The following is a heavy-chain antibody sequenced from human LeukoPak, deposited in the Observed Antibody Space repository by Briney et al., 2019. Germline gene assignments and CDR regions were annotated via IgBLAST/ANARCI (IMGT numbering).Heavy chain of an antibody. CDR1: GGTFSSYA. Sequence: ASVKVSCKASGGTFSSYAISWVRQAPGQGLEWMGRIIPIFGTANYAQKFQGRVTITTDESTSTAYMELRSLRSDDTAVYYCARDTSVYSGSYYADFDYWGQGTLVTVSS. D-gene: IGHD1-26*01. V-gene: IGHV1-69*05. CDR2: IIPIFGTA. J-gene: IGHJ4*02. CDR3: ARDTSVYSGSYYADFDY.